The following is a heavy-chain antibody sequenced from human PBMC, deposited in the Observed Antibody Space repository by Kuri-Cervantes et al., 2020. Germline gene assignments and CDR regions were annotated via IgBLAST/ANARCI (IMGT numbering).Heavy chain of an antibody. D-gene: IGHD3-9*01. CDR3: ARGPYDILTGPRPDYYYMDV. CDR2: ISSSSSYI. V-gene: IGHV3-21*01. J-gene: IGHJ6*03. CDR1: GFTFSSYS. Sequence: GESLKSSGAASGFTFSSYSMNWVRQAPGKGLEWGSSISSSSSYIYYADSVKGRFTISRDNAKNSLYLQMNSLRAEDTAVYYCARGPYDILTGPRPDYYYMDVWGKGTTVTVSS.